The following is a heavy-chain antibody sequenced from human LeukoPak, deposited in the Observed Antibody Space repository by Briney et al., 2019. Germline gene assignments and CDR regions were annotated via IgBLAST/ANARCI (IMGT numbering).Heavy chain of an antibody. CDR3: ARHSSSLD. CDR2: INHSGST. V-gene: IGHV4-34*01. D-gene: IGHD6-6*01. Sequence: SETLSLTCAVYGGSFSGYYWSWIRQPPGKGLEWIGEINHSGSTNYNPSLKSRATISVDTSKNQFSLRLSSVAAADTAVYYCARHSSSLDWGQGTMVTVSS. J-gene: IGHJ3*01. CDR1: GGSFSGYY.